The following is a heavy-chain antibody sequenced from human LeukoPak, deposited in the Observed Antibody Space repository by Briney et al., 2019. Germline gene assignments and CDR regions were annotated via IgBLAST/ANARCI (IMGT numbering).Heavy chain of an antibody. CDR3: AGSQSDAFDI. CDR2: INAGNGNT. D-gene: IGHD3-10*01. V-gene: IGHV1-3*01. CDR1: GYTFTSYG. Sequence: ASVKVSCKASGYTFTSYGISWVRQAPGQRLEWMGWINAGNGNTKYSQKFQGRVTITRDTSASTAYMELSSLRSEDTAVYYCAGSQSDAFDIWGQGTMVTVSS. J-gene: IGHJ3*02.